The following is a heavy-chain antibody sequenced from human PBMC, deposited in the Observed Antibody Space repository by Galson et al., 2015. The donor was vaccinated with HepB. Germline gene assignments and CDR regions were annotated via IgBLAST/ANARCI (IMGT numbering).Heavy chain of an antibody. J-gene: IGHJ4*02. Sequence: SLRLSCAASGFTFINYAMHWVRQAPSKGLEWVAVISYDGSDKFYADSVKGRFTISRDNSKNTLYLQMNSLRDEDTAVYYCARVWYSSGWYDYWGQGTLVTVSS. D-gene: IGHD6-19*01. CDR2: ISYDGSDK. V-gene: IGHV3-30-3*01. CDR3: ARVWYSSGWYDY. CDR1: GFTFINYA.